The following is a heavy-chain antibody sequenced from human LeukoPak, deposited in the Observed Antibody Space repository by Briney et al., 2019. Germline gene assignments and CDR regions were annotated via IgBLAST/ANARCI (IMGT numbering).Heavy chain of an antibody. J-gene: IGHJ4*02. V-gene: IGHV3-7*01. Sequence: PGGSLRLSCAASGFTFSSYWMSWVRQAPGKGLEWVANIKQDGSEKYYVDSVKGRFTISRDNAKNSLYLQMNSLRAEDTAVYYCARDAGPAMVRGVIIYLFDYWGQGALVTVSS. CDR3: ARDAGPAMVRGVIIYLFDY. CDR2: IKQDGSEK. D-gene: IGHD3-10*01. CDR1: GFTFSSYW.